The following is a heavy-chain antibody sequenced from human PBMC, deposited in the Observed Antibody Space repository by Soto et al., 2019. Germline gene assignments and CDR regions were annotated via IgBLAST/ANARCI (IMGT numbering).Heavy chain of an antibody. D-gene: IGHD1-7*01. CDR3: TILGTGTLLY. CDR1: GFTLSNAW. J-gene: IGHJ4*02. Sequence: SLRLSCAASGFTLSNAWMSWVRQAPGKGLEWVGRIKNKNDGGTTDYAATVKGRFVISRDESKNMLFPQMNSLKTEDTAVYYCTILGTGTLLYWGQGSLVTVSS. V-gene: IGHV3-15*01. CDR2: IKNKNDGGTT.